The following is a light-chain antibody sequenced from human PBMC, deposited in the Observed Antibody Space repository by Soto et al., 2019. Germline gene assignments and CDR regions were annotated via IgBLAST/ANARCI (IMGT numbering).Light chain of an antibody. Sequence: EIVMTQSPVTLSVSPGERATLSCRASETVATNLAWYQQKPGQAPRLLISGASTRAARISDRFRGSGSGTEFTLTISSLRSEDSAIYYCQQYFEWPPMTFGQGTKVDIK. CDR3: QQYFEWPPMT. CDR1: ETVATN. J-gene: IGKJ1*01. CDR2: GAS. V-gene: IGKV3-15*01.